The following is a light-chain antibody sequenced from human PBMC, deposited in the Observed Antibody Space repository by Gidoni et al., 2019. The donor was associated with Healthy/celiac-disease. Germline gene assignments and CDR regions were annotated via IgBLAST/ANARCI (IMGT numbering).Light chain of an antibody. CDR3: SSYTSSSTYV. Sequence: QSALTQPASVSGSPGQSITSSCTGTSSDVGGYNYVSWYQTHPGQAPKLMIYDVSNRPSGVSNRFSGSKSGNTASLTISGLQAEDEADYYCSSYTSSSTYVFGTGTKVTVL. CDR2: DVS. J-gene: IGLJ1*01. CDR1: SSDVGGYNY. V-gene: IGLV2-14*01.